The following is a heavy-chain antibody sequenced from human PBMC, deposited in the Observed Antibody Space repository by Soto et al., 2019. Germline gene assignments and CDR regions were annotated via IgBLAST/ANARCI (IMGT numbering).Heavy chain of an antibody. J-gene: IGHJ4*02. Sequence: PSVTLSLTCVVSGGSISRGDFSWTWIRQPPGKGLEWVGYIYRSGSTYYNPSLKSPVSISLDKSKNQFSLNLTSVTAADTAVYYCARGKTNYFFDLWGQGHLVTVSS. V-gene: IGHV4-30-2*01. CDR2: IYRSGST. CDR3: ARGKTNYFFDL. D-gene: IGHD3-10*01. CDR1: GGSISRGDFS.